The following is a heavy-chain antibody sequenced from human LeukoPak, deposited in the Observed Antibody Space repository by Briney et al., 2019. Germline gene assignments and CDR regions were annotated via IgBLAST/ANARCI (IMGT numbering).Heavy chain of an antibody. J-gene: IGHJ4*02. V-gene: IGHV4-38-2*01. CDR3: ARYQWERVDY. CDR2: IDHSGST. CDR1: GYSISSGYY. D-gene: IGHD1-26*01. Sequence: PSETLSLTCAFSGYSISSGYYWGWIRPPPGKELEWIVGIDHSGSTYYNPSLKSLVTISLDTSNNHFPMKLRSVNAADTAVYYCARYQWERVDYWGQGTLVTVSS.